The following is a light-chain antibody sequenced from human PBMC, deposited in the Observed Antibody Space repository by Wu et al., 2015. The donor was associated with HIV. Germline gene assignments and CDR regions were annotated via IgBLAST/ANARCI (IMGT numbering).Light chain of an antibody. CDR2: GAS. J-gene: IGKJ2*03. CDR3: QQYGSSRYS. CDR1: QSVNNNY. Sequence: EIVLTQSPGTLSLSPGERATLSCRASQSVNNNYLAWYQQKPGQAPRFLIYGASNRVTGIPDRFSGSGSGTDFTLTISRLEPEDFAVYYCQQYGSSRYSFGQGTKLQIK. V-gene: IGKV3-20*01.